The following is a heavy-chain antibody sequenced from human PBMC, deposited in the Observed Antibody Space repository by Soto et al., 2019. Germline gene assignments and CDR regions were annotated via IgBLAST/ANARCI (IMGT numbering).Heavy chain of an antibody. D-gene: IGHD5-12*01. CDR3: ARESGVAVATIPYYLDY. CDR2: IIPVFGTT. J-gene: IGHJ4*02. CDR1: GGTFKNNG. V-gene: IGHV1-69*01. Sequence: QVHLVQSGAEVKKAGSSVKVSCKAPGGTFKNNGISWVRQAPGQGLEWMGGIIPVFGTTNYAQKFQGRLTITADDFTSTVYMELSSFRYEDTAVYYCARESGVAVATIPYYLDYWGPGTLVTVSS.